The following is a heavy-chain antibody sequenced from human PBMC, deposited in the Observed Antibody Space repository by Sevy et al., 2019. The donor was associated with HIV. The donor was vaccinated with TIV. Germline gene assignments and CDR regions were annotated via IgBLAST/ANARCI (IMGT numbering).Heavy chain of an antibody. Sequence: EGSLRLSCAASGFTFSTYGMHWVRQAPGKALEWVAVMRFDGSNTYYADSVKGRFTISRDIAKNTLHLQMNSLRAEDTTVSYCARDLEFYDYAEYGPAFMPDYWGQGALVTVSS. CDR3: ARDLEFYDYAEYGPAFMPDY. CDR1: GFTFSTYG. V-gene: IGHV3-33*01. D-gene: IGHD3-16*01. J-gene: IGHJ4*02. CDR2: MRFDGSNT.